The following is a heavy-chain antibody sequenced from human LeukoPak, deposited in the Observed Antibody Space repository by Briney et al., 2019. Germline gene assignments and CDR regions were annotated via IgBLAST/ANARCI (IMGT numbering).Heavy chain of an antibody. Sequence: PGGSLRLSCAASGFTFSSSAMSWVRQAPGKGLEWVSAISNNGGYTYYADSVQGRFTISRDNSKNTLYLQMNSLRAEDTAVYYCARTTAAAGIDYWGQGTLVTVSS. CDR2: ISNNGGYT. D-gene: IGHD6-13*01. CDR3: ARTTAAAGIDY. J-gene: IGHJ4*02. V-gene: IGHV3-23*01. CDR1: GFTFSSSA.